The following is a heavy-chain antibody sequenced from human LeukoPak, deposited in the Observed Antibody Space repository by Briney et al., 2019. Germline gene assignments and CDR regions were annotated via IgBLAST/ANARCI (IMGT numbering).Heavy chain of an antibody. V-gene: IGHV4-59*01. J-gene: IGHJ4*02. CDR1: GGSIRSYF. D-gene: IGHD5-12*01. Sequence: SETLSLTCAVSGGSIRSYFWSWIRQPPGKGLEWIGYIYYTGSTNYNPSLKSRVTISVDTSKNQFSLKLSSVTAADTAIYYCAKDLVDIVATTSPPSDYWGQGTLVTVSS. CDR3: AKDLVDIVATTSPPSDY. CDR2: IYYTGST.